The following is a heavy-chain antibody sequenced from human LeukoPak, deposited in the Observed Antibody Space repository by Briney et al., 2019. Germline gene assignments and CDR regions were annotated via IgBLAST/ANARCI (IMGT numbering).Heavy chain of an antibody. D-gene: IGHD6-19*01. CDR1: RFPFSVYE. CDR3: ALLAVASDFDY. CDR2: IASSGTTK. J-gene: IGHJ4*02. Sequence: GGSLRLSCAVSRFPFSVYEMNWVRQAPGKGLEWVSNIASSGTTKYYADSVKGRFSISRDNAKSSLYLQMNSLRVEDTAAYYCALLAVASDFDYWGQGALVTVSS. V-gene: IGHV3-48*03.